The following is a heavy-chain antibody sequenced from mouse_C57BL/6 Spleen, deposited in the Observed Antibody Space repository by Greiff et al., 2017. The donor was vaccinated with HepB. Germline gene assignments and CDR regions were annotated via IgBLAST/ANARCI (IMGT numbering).Heavy chain of an antibody. V-gene: IGHV5-16*01. CDR2: INYDGSST. CDR3: ARVVLDYYYGSSYDYLDY. Sequence: EVQLVESEGGLVQPGSSMKLSCTASGFTFSDYYMAWVRQVPEKGLEWVANINYDGSSTYYLDSLKSRFNISRDNAKNILYLQMSSLKSEDTATYYCARVVLDYYYGSSYDYLDYWGQGTTLTVSS. CDR1: GFTFSDYY. J-gene: IGHJ2*01. D-gene: IGHD1-1*01.